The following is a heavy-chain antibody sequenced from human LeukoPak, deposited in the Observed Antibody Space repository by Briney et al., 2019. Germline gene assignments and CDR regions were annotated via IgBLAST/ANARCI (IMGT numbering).Heavy chain of an antibody. D-gene: IGHD2-2*02. CDR1: GFTFSSYG. CDR3: AKDGHCSSTSCYRWGYFDY. J-gene: IGHJ4*02. CDR2: IRYDGSNK. Sequence: GGSPRLSCAASGFTFSSYGMHWVRQAPGKGLEWVAFIRYDGSNKYYADSVKGRFTISRDNSKNTLYLQMNSLRAEDTAVYYCAKDGHCSSTSCYRWGYFDYWGQGTLVTVSS. V-gene: IGHV3-30*02.